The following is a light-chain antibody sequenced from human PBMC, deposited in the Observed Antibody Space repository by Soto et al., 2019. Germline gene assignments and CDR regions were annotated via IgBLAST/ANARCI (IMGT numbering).Light chain of an antibody. Sequence: DIQMTQSPSTLSASVGDRVTITCRASQSISSWLAWYQQKPGKAPKLPIYKASSLESGVPSRFSGSGSGTEFTLTISSLQPDDFATYYCQQYNSYSPETFGQGTKVEIK. CDR2: KAS. V-gene: IGKV1-5*03. CDR3: QQYNSYSPET. CDR1: QSISSW. J-gene: IGKJ1*01.